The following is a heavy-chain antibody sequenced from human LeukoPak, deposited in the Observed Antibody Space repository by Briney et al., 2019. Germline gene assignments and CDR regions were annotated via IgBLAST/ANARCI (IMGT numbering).Heavy chain of an antibody. J-gene: IGHJ3*02. V-gene: IGHV3-43*02. Sequence: GGSLRLSCAASGFTFYDYAMHWVRQAPGKGLEWVSLISGDGDGTYYSDSVKGRFTISRDNSKNSLYLQMNSLRTEDSALYYCAKDRIMAYLDTADAFDICGQGTMVTVSS. CDR3: AKDRIMAYLDTADAFDI. D-gene: IGHD5-18*01. CDR2: ISGDGDGT. CDR1: GFTFYDYA.